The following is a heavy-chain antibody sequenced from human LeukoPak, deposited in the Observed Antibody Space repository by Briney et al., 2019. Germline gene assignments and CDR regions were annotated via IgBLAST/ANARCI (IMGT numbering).Heavy chain of an antibody. D-gene: IGHD5-24*01. CDR3: ARFKMGTDDAFDI. V-gene: IGHV3-7*01. J-gene: IGHJ3*02. Sequence: GGSLRLSCAASGFTFSSYWMSWVRQAPEKGLEWVANIKQDGSEKYYVDSVKGRFTISRDNAKNSLYLQMNSLRAEDTAVYYCARFKMGTDDAFDIWGQGTMVTVSS. CDR1: GFTFSSYW. CDR2: IKQDGSEK.